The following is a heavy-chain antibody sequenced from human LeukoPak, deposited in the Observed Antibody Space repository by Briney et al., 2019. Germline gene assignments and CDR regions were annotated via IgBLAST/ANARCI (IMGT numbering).Heavy chain of an antibody. V-gene: IGHV3-11*01. CDR3: AKLSGKSGKSAISSASGDY. CDR1: GFSFSDYY. D-gene: IGHD3-10*01. CDR2: MSNSGSTI. J-gene: IGHJ4*02. Sequence: GSLRLSCAASGFSFSDYYMSWIRQAPGKGLEWVSYMSNSGSTIYYADSVKGRFTISRDNTKNSLYLQMNSLRAEDTAVYYCAKLSGKSGKSAISSASGDYWGQGTLVTVSS.